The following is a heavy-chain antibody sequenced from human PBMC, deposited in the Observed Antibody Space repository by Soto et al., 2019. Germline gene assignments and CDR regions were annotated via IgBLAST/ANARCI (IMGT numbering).Heavy chain of an antibody. Sequence: QVQLVQSGAEVKKPGASVKVSCKASGYTFTSYYMHWVRQAPGQGLEWMGIINPSGGSTSYAQKFQGRVTMTRDTSTSTVYMELSSLRSEDTAVYYCARPDHGDYVGGGAFDICGQGTMVTVSS. V-gene: IGHV1-46*01. CDR1: GYTFTSYY. CDR3: ARPDHGDYVGGGAFDI. D-gene: IGHD4-17*01. CDR2: INPSGGST. J-gene: IGHJ3*02.